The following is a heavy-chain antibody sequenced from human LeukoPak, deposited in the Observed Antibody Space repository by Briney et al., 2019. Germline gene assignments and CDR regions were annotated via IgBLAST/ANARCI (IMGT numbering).Heavy chain of an antibody. CDR3: APPRSLICSSGCGAFDI. D-gene: IGHD6-19*01. Sequence: SVKVSCKASGGTFSSYAISWVRQAPGQGLEWMGRIIPIFGTANYAQKFQGRVTIATDESTSTAYMELSSLRSEDTAVYYCAPPRSLICSSGCGAFDIWGQGTMVTVSS. J-gene: IGHJ3*02. CDR1: GGTFSSYA. CDR2: IIPIFGTA. V-gene: IGHV1-69*05.